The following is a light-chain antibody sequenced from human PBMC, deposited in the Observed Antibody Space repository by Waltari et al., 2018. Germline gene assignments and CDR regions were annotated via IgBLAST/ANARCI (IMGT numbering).Light chain of an antibody. Sequence: EIVLTQSPATLPSSPGERATLSCRASQSVGTSLAWSQQKPGQAPRILIWDASNRARGTPARFSGSGSGTDFTLTISGLEPEDFAVYYCQQRSNWPPELTFGGGTKVEIK. CDR3: QQRSNWPPELT. J-gene: IGKJ4*01. CDR2: DAS. V-gene: IGKV3-11*01. CDR1: QSVGTS.